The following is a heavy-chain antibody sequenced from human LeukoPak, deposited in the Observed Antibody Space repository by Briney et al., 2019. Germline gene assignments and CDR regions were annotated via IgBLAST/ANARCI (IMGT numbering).Heavy chain of an antibody. CDR2: ISSSGSTI. Sequence: GGSLRLSCAASGFTFSDYYMSWIRQAPGKGLEWVSYISSSGSTIYYADSVKGRFTISRDDAKNSLYLQMNSLRAEDTAVYYCARAYRSGWYAQRYDAFDIWGQGTMVTVSS. CDR1: GFTFSDYY. J-gene: IGHJ3*02. D-gene: IGHD6-19*01. V-gene: IGHV3-11*01. CDR3: ARAYRSGWYAQRYDAFDI.